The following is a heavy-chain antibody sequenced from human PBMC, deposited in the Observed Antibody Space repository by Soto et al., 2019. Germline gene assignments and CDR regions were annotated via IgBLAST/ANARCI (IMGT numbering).Heavy chain of an antibody. D-gene: IGHD5-12*01. CDR1: GYTFTSYY. J-gene: IGHJ4*02. CDR2: INPSGGST. CDR3: ASHLYTSSGYSGYDSFDY. Sequence: QVPLVQSGAEVKKPGASVKVSCKASGYTFTSYYMHWVRQAPGQGLEWMGIINPSGGSTSYAQKFQGRVTVTRDTSTSTVYMELSSLRSEDTAVYYCASHLYTSSGYSGYDSFDYWGQGTLVTVSS. V-gene: IGHV1-46*01.